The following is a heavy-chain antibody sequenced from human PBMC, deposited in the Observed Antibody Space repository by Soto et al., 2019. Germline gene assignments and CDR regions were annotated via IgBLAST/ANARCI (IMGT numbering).Heavy chain of an antibody. CDR3: AHRVGSRGFLDF. J-gene: IGHJ4*02. D-gene: IGHD6-25*01. CDR2: IYWNDDK. V-gene: IGHV2-5*01. CDR1: GFSLSPSGVG. Sequence: SGPTLVNPTQTLTLTCTFSGFSLSPSGVGVGWIRQPPGKAPEWLAFIYWNDDKGYSPSLKSRLTVTKDNSKKQVVLKMTNMDPADTSSYYRAHRVGSRGFLDFWGQGTLVTVSS.